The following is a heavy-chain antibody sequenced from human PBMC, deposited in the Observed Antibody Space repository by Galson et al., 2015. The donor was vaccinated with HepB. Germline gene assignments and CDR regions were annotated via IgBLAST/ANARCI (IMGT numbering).Heavy chain of an antibody. D-gene: IGHD2-2*01. CDR2: ISAYNGNT. CDR3: ARDTYLGVVVPAAISLGGMDV. Sequence: SCKASGYTFTSYGISWVRQAPGQGLEWMGWISAYNGNTNYAQKLQGRVTMTTDTSTSTAYMELRSLRSDDTAVYYCARDTYLGVVVPAAISLGGMDVWGQGTTVTVSS. V-gene: IGHV1-18*01. J-gene: IGHJ6*02. CDR1: GYTFTSYG.